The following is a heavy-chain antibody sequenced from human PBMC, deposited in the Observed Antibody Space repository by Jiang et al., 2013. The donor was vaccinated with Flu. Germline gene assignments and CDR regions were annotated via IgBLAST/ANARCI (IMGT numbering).Heavy chain of an antibody. CDR1: SGHY. V-gene: IGHV4-38-2*01. CDR2: SILMEH. CDR3: ARGHCVSGSPCEDFDS. J-gene: IGHJ4*02. D-gene: IGHD3-10*01. Sequence: SGHYWGWIRQPPGKGLDGLGISILMEHLLXPVPQESVTISLDTSKNQXSLMLTSVTAADTAVYYCARGHCVSGSPCEDFDSWGQGTLVTVSS.